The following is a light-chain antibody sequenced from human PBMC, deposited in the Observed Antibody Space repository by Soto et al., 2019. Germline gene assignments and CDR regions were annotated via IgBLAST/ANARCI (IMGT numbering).Light chain of an antibody. CDR1: SSNIGAGYD. V-gene: IGLV1-40*01. CDR3: SAYTARSTLV. CDR2: GDN. Sequence: QSVLTQPPSVSGAPGQRVTVSCSGTSSNIGAGYDVHWYQQFPGTAPKLLIYGDNNRPSGVPDRFSGSKSGTSASLAITGLQAEDEADYYCSAYTARSTLVFGGGTKVTVL. J-gene: IGLJ3*02.